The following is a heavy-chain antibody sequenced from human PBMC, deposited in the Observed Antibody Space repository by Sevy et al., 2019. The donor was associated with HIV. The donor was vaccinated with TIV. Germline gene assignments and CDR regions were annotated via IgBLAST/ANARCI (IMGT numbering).Heavy chain of an antibody. J-gene: IGHJ4*02. D-gene: IGHD3-22*01. V-gene: IGHV1-2*06. CDR1: GYTFTAYY. CDR3: AREYYYDSSAYYFDH. CDR2: INPNSGST. Sequence: ASVKVSCKASGYTFTAYYVHWVRQAPGQGLEWMGRINPNSGSTNDAQKFQGRVTMTSDTSIITAYMELSGLRYDDTAVYHCAREYYYDSSAYYFDHWGQGTLVTVSS.